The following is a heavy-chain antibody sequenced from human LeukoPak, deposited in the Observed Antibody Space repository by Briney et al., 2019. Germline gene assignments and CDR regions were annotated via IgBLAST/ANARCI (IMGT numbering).Heavy chain of an antibody. CDR3: ARAVGSGSFQTYYYYMDV. V-gene: IGHV4-34*01. Sequence: SETLSLTCVVYGGSFSGYYWSWIRQPPGKGLEWIGEINHSGSTNYNPSLKSRVTMSVDTSKNQFSLKLSSVTAADTAVYYCARAVGSGSFQTYYYYMDVWGKGTTVTISS. J-gene: IGHJ6*03. CDR1: GGSFSGYY. CDR2: INHSGST. D-gene: IGHD3-10*01.